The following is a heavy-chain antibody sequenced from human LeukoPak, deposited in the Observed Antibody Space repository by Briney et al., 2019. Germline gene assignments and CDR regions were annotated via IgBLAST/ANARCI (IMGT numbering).Heavy chain of an antibody. CDR2: IYQSGSR. V-gene: IGHV4-30-2*01. D-gene: IGHD3-16*01. CDR3: ARCPPLGVDH. Sequence: SETLSLTCSVSGASVSSGGYYWTWIRQTPLKGLEWIGAIYQSGSRYYNPSLKGRVSISVDRSKNQFSLKLTSVTATDTAVYFCARCPPLGVDHWGQGARVTVSS. J-gene: IGHJ4*02. CDR1: GASVSSGGYY.